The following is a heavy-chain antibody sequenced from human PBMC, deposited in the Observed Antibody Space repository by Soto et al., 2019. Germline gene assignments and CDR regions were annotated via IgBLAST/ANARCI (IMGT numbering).Heavy chain of an antibody. CDR2: MYYTGVT. CDR3: ARGGEPLGYYGLDV. V-gene: IGHV4-61*01. D-gene: IGHD3-10*01. Sequence: SETLSLTCSVSGGSVRSGNHFWNWIRQPPGRRLEWLGYMYYTGVTNYDPSLKSRVSMSVDTSKNQFSLKLTSLTAADTAVYYCARGGEPLGYYGLDVWGQGITVTVS. CDR1: GGSVRSGNHF. J-gene: IGHJ6*02.